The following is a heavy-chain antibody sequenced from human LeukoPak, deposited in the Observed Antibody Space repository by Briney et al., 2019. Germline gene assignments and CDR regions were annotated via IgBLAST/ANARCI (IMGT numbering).Heavy chain of an antibody. CDR2: IYYSGST. J-gene: IGHJ4*02. CDR3: ARQNILTGYLFDY. CDR1: GGSVSSSSYY. D-gene: IGHD3-9*01. V-gene: IGHV4-39*01. Sequence: PSETLSLTCTVSGGSVSSSSYYWGWIRQPPGKGLEWIGTIYYSGSTYYNPSLKSGVTISVDTSKNRFSLKLSSVTAADTAVYYCARQNILTGYLFDYWGQGTLVTVSS.